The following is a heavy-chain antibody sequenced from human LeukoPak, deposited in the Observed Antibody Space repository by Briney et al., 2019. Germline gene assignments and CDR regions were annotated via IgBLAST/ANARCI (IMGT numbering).Heavy chain of an antibody. J-gene: IGHJ5*02. Sequence: ASVKVSCKASGYTFTSYDINWVRQATGQGLEWMGWMNPNSGNTGYAQKFQGRVTITRDTSISTAYMELSSLRSEDTAVYYCARGRYCSGGSCYWRGSWFDPWGQGTLVTVSS. D-gene: IGHD2-15*01. CDR3: ARGRYCSGGSCYWRGSWFDP. CDR1: GYTFTSYD. CDR2: MNPNSGNT. V-gene: IGHV1-8*03.